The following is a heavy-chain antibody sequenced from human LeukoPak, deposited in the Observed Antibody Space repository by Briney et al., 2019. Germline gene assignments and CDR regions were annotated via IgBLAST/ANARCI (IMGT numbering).Heavy chain of an antibody. J-gene: IGHJ4*02. Sequence: SETLSLTCTVSGGFISSSSYYWAWIRQPPGKGLEWIVTIYYSGNTYYNPSLKSRVTISVDTSKNQFSLKLNSVTDADTALYYCARRWSTSWTTFDYWGQGTLVTVSS. CDR1: GGFISSSSYY. CDR2: IYYSGNT. D-gene: IGHD6-13*01. V-gene: IGHV4-39*01. CDR3: ARRWSTSWTTFDY.